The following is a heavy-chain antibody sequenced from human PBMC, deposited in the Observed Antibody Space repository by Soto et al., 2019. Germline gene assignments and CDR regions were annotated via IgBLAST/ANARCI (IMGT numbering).Heavy chain of an antibody. CDR1: GGSISSSGYY. D-gene: IGHD2-2*01. J-gene: IGHJ4*02. CDR3: ARVRCGSTSCPRLDY. CDR2: IYYSGNT. V-gene: IGHV4-31*03. Sequence: QVQLQESGPGLVKPSQTLSLTCTVSGGSISSSGYYWSWIRQHPGKGLEWIGYIYYSGNTHYNPSLWSRVIMSLITSKNLFSLKLNSVSAADTAVYYCARVRCGSTSCPRLDYWGQGTLVTVSS.